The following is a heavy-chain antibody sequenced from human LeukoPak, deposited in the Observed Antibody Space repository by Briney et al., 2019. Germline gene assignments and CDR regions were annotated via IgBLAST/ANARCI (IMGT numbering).Heavy chain of an antibody. CDR1: GFTFGDHA. CDR2: IRGKAYRGTT. V-gene: IGHV3-49*04. CDR3: ARGPIQLWIHNAMDV. J-gene: IGHJ6*02. Sequence: GGSLRLSCTGSGFTFGDHAMSWVRQAPGKGLEWVGFIRGKAYRGTTEYAASVKGSFTISRDDSASIAYLQMSSLRTEDTAVYYCARGPIQLWIHNAMDVWGQGTTVTVSS. D-gene: IGHD5-18*01.